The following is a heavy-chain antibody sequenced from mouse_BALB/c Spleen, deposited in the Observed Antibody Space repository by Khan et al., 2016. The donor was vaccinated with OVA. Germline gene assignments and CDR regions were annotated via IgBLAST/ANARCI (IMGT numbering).Heavy chain of an antibody. CDR2: ISSGGDYT. J-gene: IGHJ3*01. V-gene: IGHV5-6*01. Sequence: EVELVESGGDLVKPGGSLKLSCAASGFTFSSYSMSWVRQTPDKRLEWVASISSGGDYTYYPDSVKGRFTISRDNAKNTLYLQKSDLKSEDTAMYYCADHLNGSFDYWGQGTLVTVSA. CDR1: GFTFSSYS. CDR3: ADHLNGSFDY.